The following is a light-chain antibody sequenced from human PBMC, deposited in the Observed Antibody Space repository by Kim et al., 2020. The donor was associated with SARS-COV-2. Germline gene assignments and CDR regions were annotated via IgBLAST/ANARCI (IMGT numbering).Light chain of an antibody. Sequence: GQSITISCTGTSSDVGSYNYVSWYQQHPDKAPKLIIYDVTTRPSGVSNRFSGSKSGNTASLTISGLQAEDEADYYCNSYTSSSTRVFRGGTQLTVL. CDR1: SSDVGSYNY. J-gene: IGLJ2*01. CDR2: DVT. CDR3: NSYTSSSTRV. V-gene: IGLV2-14*03.